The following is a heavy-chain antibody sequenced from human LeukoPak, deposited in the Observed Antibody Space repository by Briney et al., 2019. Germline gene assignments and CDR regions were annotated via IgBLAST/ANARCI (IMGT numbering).Heavy chain of an antibody. CDR2: INCRGDNT. Sequence: GRSLRLSCAASGFTFSSYAMNCVRQAPGKGLEWVSAINCRGDNTYYADSVKGRFTISRDTSKSTPSMQLNSLSAEDTAIHYYANESVSAGFNIFEPWGQRALVTVSS. D-gene: IGHD5-24*01. CDR3: ANESVSAGFNIFEP. J-gene: IGHJ5*02. CDR1: GFTFSSYA. V-gene: IGHV3-23*01.